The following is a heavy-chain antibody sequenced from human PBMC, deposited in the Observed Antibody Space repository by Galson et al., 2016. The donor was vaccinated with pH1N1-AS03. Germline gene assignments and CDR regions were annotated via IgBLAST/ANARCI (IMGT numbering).Heavy chain of an antibody. V-gene: IGHV7-4-1*01. Sequence: KVSCKASGYTFTSHRIIWVRQAPGQGLECMGWLTTSTGDPTYAQGFTGRFAFSLDTSVSAAYLQTDSLKADDTAVYYCARGHMSLSGFWDSWGQGTLVTVSS. CDR3: ARGHMSLSGFWDS. CDR1: GYTFTSHR. CDR2: LTTSTGDP. J-gene: IGHJ4*02. D-gene: IGHD3-9*01.